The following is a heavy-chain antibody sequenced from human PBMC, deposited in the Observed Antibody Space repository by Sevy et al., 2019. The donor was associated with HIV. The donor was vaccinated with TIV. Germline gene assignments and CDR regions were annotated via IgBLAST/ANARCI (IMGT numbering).Heavy chain of an antibody. CDR2: IKQDGSGK. D-gene: IGHD6-6*01. CDR3: ATDLFSSSSADVFDI. J-gene: IGHJ3*02. V-gene: IGHV3-7*01. CDR1: GFTFSTYW. Sequence: GGSLRLSCAASGFTFSTYWMNWVRQAPWKGLEWVANIKQDGSGKNYVDSVKGRFTISRDNARNSLFLDLNSLKVEDTAVYYCATDLFSSSSADVFDIWGQGTMVTVSS.